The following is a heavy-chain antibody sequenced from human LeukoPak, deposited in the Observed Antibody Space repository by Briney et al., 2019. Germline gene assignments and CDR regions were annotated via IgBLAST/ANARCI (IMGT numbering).Heavy chain of an antibody. Sequence: ASVTVSCKGSGYTFTDYYMHWVGQAPGQGVEGMGWINPTIGGTNYAQKFQGRVTITRDTSISTAFMELNTLRSDDTAVYYCARGSPGGYFDWLLSSFDYWGQGTLVTASS. CDR3: ARGSPGGYFDWLLSSFDY. D-gene: IGHD3-9*01. CDR2: INPTIGGT. J-gene: IGHJ4*02. CDR1: GYTFTDYY. V-gene: IGHV1-2*02.